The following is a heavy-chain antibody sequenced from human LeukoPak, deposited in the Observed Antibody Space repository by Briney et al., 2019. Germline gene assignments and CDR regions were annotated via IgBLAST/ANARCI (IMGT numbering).Heavy chain of an antibody. Sequence: PAQTLSLTCTVSGGSISSGDYYWSCIRQPPGKGLEWIGNIYYSGSTNYNPSLKSRVTITVDTSKNQISLKLSSMTAADTAMYYCARSGGSVAMVRGVIDGWFDPCGQVTLVTVSS. CDR3: ARSGGSVAMVRGVIDGWFDP. D-gene: IGHD3-10*01. V-gene: IGHV4-61*08. CDR2: IYYSGST. CDR1: GGSISSGDYY. J-gene: IGHJ5*02.